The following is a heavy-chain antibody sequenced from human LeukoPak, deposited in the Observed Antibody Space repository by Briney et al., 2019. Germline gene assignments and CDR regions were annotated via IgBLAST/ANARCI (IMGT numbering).Heavy chain of an antibody. CDR3: ARDKQPGDQ. D-gene: IGHD6-13*01. CDR2: IYYSGST. V-gene: IGHV4-59*01. J-gene: IGHJ5*02. CDR1: GGSISSYY. Sequence: SETLSLTCTVSGGSISSYYWSWIRQPPGKGLEWIGYIYYSGSTHYNPSLKSRVTISVDTSKNQFSLRLSSVTAADTAVYYCARDKQPGDQWGQGTLVTVSS.